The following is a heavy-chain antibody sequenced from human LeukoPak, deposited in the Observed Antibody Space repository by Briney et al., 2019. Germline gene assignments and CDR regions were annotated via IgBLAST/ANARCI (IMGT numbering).Heavy chain of an antibody. CDR3: ARLADYDYVWGSDF. J-gene: IGHJ4*02. D-gene: IGHD3-16*01. Sequence: GGSLRLSCGASGFSFSMFWMTWVRQAPGKGLEWVANIKQDGSEQYYVDSVKGRFTISRDNAKGSLYLQMNRLRVEDTAVYYCARLADYDYVWGSDFWGQGTLVTVSS. CDR1: GFSFSMFW. V-gene: IGHV3-7*01. CDR2: IKQDGSEQ.